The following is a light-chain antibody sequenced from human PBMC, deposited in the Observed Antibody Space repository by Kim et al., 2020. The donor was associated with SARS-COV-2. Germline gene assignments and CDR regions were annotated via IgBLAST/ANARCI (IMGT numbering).Light chain of an antibody. CDR1: QSISSN. J-gene: IGKJ5*01. V-gene: IGKV3-15*01. Sequence: SPGERATLSCRASQSISSNLAWYQQKPGQAPRLLIYGASTRATGVPGRFSGSGSGTEFTLTISSLQSEDFAVYYCQQYNNWLSVTFGQGTRLEIK. CDR2: GAS. CDR3: QQYNNWLSVT.